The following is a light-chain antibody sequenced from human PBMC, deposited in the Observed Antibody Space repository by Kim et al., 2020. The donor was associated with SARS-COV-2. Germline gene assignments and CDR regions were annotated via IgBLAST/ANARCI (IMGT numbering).Light chain of an antibody. V-gene: IGLV8-61*01. CDR2: NTN. Sequence: GGTVTLTCGLSSGSVSTTYSPSWYQQTPGQAPRTLIYNTNTRSYGVPDRFSGSILGNKAALTITGAQAEDECDYYCVLYMGSGVWVFGGGTQLTVL. J-gene: IGLJ3*02. CDR3: VLYMGSGVWV. CDR1: SGSVSTTYS.